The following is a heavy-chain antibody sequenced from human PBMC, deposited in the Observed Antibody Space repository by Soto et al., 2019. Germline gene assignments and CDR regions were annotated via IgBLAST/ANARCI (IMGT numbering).Heavy chain of an antibody. J-gene: IGHJ5*02. D-gene: IGHD2-2*02. V-gene: IGHV4-59*01. CDR2: IYYSGGT. CDR3: ARGYCSSTICYIWDNWFDP. Sequence: SETLSLTCTVSGGSISSYYWSWIRQPPGKGLEWIGYIYYSGGTNYNPSLKSRVTISVDTSKNQFSLKLSSVTAADTAVYYCARGYCSSTICYIWDNWFDPWGQGTLVTVSS. CDR1: GGSISSYY.